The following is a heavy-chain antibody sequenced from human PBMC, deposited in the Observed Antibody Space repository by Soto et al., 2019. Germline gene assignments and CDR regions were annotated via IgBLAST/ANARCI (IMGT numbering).Heavy chain of an antibody. D-gene: IGHD3-22*01. V-gene: IGHV2-26*01. CDR2: IFLNDEK. CDR3: ARPPWSYYASSGHFDY. Sequence: QVTLKESGPVLVKPTETLTLTCTVSGFSLSNARMGVSWIRQPPGKALEWLAQIFLNDEKSYSTSLKSRLTIYNDTCKSQVDLTMTNMEPVDTATYYCARPPWSYYASSGHFDYWGQGTLVTVSS. CDR1: GFSLSNARMG. J-gene: IGHJ4*02.